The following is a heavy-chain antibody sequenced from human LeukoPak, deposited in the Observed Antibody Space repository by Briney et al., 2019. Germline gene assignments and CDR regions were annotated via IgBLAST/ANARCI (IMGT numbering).Heavy chain of an antibody. D-gene: IGHD1-26*01. Sequence: QPGGSLRLSCLASGFTFSNYAMHWVRQAPGKGLEYISAITDNAHSTYYADSVKGRFTISRDNSKNTLYLQMSSLTPEDTAVYYCVKRATVGAPSPLFDYWGQGTLVTVSS. CDR3: VKRATVGAPSPLFDY. CDR2: ITDNAHST. CDR1: GFTFSNYA. V-gene: IGHV3-64D*09. J-gene: IGHJ4*02.